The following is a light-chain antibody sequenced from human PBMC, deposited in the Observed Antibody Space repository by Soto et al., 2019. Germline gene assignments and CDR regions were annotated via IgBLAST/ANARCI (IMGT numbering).Light chain of an antibody. CDR2: GAS. Sequence: EIVMTQSPGTLSVSPGERATLSCRASQSVSTNLAWYQQKPGQAPRLLIYGASTRATGIPARFSGSGSGTEFTLTISSLQSEDFAVYYCQQYGSSPHTFGQGTKLEIK. V-gene: IGKV3D-15*02. CDR3: QQYGSSPHT. J-gene: IGKJ2*01. CDR1: QSVSTN.